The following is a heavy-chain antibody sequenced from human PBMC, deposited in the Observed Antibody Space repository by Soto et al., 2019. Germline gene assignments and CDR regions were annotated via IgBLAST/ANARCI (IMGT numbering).Heavy chain of an antibody. CDR1: GFTFSSYA. J-gene: IGHJ4*02. Sequence: GGSLRLSCAASGFTFSSYAMSWVRQAPGKGLEWVSAISGSGGSTYYADSVKGRFTISRDNSKNTLYLQMNGLRAEDTAVYYCAKGPKRIGYCSSTSCYGNLDYWGQGTLVTVSS. V-gene: IGHV3-23*01. CDR3: AKGPKRIGYCSSTSCYGNLDY. CDR2: ISGSGGST. D-gene: IGHD2-2*01.